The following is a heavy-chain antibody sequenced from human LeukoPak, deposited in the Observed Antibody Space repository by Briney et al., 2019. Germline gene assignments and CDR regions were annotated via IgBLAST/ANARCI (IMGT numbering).Heavy chain of an antibody. CDR3: ARDGSGEWPIGY. CDR2: ISWNSGSI. D-gene: IGHD3-16*01. J-gene: IGHJ4*02. V-gene: IGHV3-9*01. CDR1: GFTFDDYA. Sequence: GGSLRLSCAASGFTFDDYAMHWVRQAPGKGLEWVSGISWNSGSIGYADSVKGRFTISRDNAKNALYLQMNSLRVEDTAVYYCARDGSGEWPIGYWGQGTLVTVSS.